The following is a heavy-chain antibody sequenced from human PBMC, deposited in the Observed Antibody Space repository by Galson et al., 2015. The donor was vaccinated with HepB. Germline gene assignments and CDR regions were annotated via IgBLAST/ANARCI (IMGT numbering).Heavy chain of an antibody. CDR2: IFPGDSDA. Sequence: QSGAEVKKSGESLKISCKSSGYKFPAYWIGWVRQMPGRGLEWMGIIFPGDSDATYSPSFQGQVTISADKSISTAYLHLNSLKASDTAMYYCARHGFLPTGQFDFWGQGTLVTVSS. CDR1: GYKFPAYW. CDR3: ARHGFLPTGQFDF. V-gene: IGHV5-51*01. J-gene: IGHJ4*02. D-gene: IGHD1-1*01.